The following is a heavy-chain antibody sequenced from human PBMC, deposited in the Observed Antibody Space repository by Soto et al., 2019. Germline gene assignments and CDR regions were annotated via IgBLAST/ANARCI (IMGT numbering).Heavy chain of an antibody. D-gene: IGHD3-22*01. CDR3: ARVYDSSGYPVDY. J-gene: IGHJ4*02. V-gene: IGHV4-31*03. CDR1: GGSISSGGYY. CDR2: IYYSGST. Sequence: SETLSLTCTVSGGSISSGGYYWSWIRQHPGKGLEWIGYIYYSGSTYYNPSLKSRVTISVDTSKNQFSLKLSSVTAADTAVYYCARVYDSSGYPVDYWGQGTLVTVSS.